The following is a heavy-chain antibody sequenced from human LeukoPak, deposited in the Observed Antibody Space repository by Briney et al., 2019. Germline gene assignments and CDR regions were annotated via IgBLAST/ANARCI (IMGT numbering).Heavy chain of an antibody. D-gene: IGHD5-24*01. CDR1: GYSISSGYY. Sequence: KPSETLSLTCTVSGYSISSGYYWGWIRQPPGKGLEWIGSIYHSGSTYYNPSLKSRVTISVDTSKNQFSLKLSSVTAADTAVYYCAREGVAAPITYWGQGTLVTVSS. V-gene: IGHV4-38-2*02. CDR3: AREGVAAPITY. CDR2: IYHSGST. J-gene: IGHJ4*02.